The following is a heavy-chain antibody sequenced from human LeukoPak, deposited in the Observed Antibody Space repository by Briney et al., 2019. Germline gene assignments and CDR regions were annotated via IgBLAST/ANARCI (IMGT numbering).Heavy chain of an antibody. CDR1: GFTFDDYA. CDR3: AKGGGDGYKTTKRDWFDP. D-gene: IGHD5-24*01. V-gene: IGHV3-9*01. J-gene: IGHJ5*02. CDR2: IRWNSGNI. Sequence: GGSLRLSCAASGFTFDDYAMRWVRQAPGKGLEWVSGIRWNSGNIGYADSVKGRFTISRDNAKNSLYLQMNSLSAEDTALYYCAKGGGDGYKTTKRDWFDPWGQGTLVTVSS.